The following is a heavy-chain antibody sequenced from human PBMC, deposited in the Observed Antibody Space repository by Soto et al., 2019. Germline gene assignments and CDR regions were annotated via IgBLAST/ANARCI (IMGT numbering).Heavy chain of an antibody. CDR3: AREDGSGSYSWFDP. D-gene: IGHD3-10*01. CDR1: GGSTSSGGYS. V-gene: IGHV4-30-2*01. J-gene: IGHJ5*02. Sequence: SETLSLTCAVSGGSTSSGGYSWSWIRQPPGKGLEWIGYIYHSGSTYYNPSLKSRVTISVDRSKNQFSLKLSSVTAADTAVYYCAREDGSGSYSWFDPWGQGTLVTVSS. CDR2: IYHSGST.